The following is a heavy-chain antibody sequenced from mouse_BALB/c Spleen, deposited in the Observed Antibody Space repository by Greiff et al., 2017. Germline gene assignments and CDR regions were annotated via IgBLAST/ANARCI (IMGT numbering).Heavy chain of an antibody. CDR3: ARDGFGNGGYFDY. J-gene: IGHJ2*01. V-gene: IGHV1-7*01. Sequence: VQLQQSGAELAKPGASVKMSCKASGYTFTSYWMHWVKQRPGQGLEWIGYINPSTGYTEYNQKFKDKATLTADKSSSTAYMQLSSLTSEDSAVYYCARDGFGNGGYFDYWGQGTTLTVSS. CDR2: INPSTGYT. D-gene: IGHD2-1*01. CDR1: GYTFTSYW.